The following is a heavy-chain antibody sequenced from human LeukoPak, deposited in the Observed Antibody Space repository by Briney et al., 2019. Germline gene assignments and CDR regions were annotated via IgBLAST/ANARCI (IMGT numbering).Heavy chain of an antibody. CDR3: ARDRIYDFWSGYYKMEAFDY. D-gene: IGHD3-3*01. J-gene: IGHJ4*02. CDR2: ISSSSSYI. V-gene: IGHV3-21*01. CDR1: GFTFSSYS. Sequence: GGSLRLSCAASGFTFSSYSMNWVRQAPGKGLEWVSSISSSSSYIYYADSVKGRFTISRDDAKNSLYLQMNSLRAEDTAVYYCARDRIYDFWSGYYKMEAFDYWGQGTLVTVSS.